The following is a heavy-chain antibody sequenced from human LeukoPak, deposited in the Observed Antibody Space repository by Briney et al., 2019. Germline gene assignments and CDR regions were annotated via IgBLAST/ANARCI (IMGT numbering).Heavy chain of an antibody. CDR2: IYYSGST. D-gene: IGHD1-26*01. V-gene: IGHV4-59*11. Sequence: PSETLSLTCTVSGGSISSHYWSWIRQPPGKGLEWIGYIYYSGSTNYNPSLKSRVTISVDTSKNQFSLKLSSVTAADTAVYYCASGVGATLYNWFDPWGQGTLVTVSS. CDR3: ASGVGATLYNWFDP. CDR1: GGSISSHY. J-gene: IGHJ5*02.